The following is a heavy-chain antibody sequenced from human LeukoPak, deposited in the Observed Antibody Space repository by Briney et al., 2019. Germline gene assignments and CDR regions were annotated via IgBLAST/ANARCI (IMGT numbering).Heavy chain of an antibody. J-gene: IGHJ3*02. D-gene: IGHD3-9*01. CDR2: IKLDGSEK. V-gene: IGHV3-7*01. CDR1: GFTFSTYW. Sequence: GGSLRLSCAASGFTFSTYWMSWVRQTPGRGLEWVTTIKLDGSEKYYVDSVKGRFTISRDNAKKSLYLQMSSLRADDTAVYYCARDRSDILTGYNDAFDIWGHGTKVTVSS. CDR3: ARDRSDILTGYNDAFDI.